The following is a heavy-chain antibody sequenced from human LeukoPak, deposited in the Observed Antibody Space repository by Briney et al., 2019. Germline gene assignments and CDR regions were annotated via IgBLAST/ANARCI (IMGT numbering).Heavy chain of an antibody. D-gene: IGHD3-3*01. J-gene: IGHJ4*02. CDR2: ISHDGSSE. Sequence: GGSLRPSCAASGFTFSNYAMHWVRQAPGKGLEWVALISHDGSSEYYGDSMKGRFTISRDNSRNTFYLQINSLRAEDTAVYYCASRFEWLSSFDYWGQGTLVTVSS. V-gene: IGHV3-30*03. CDR3: ASRFEWLSSFDY. CDR1: GFTFSNYA.